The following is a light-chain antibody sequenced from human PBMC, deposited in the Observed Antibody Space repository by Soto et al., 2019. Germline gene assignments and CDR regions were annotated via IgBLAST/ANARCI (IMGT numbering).Light chain of an antibody. CDR3: QHYNSYSEA. V-gene: IGKV1-5*03. Sequence: DIQMTQSQSSLSASVEERVIITCRASQSISNHLNWYQQKPGKAPKLLIYKASTLKSGVPSRFSGSGSGTEFTLTISSLQPDDFATYYCQHYNSYSEAFGQGTKVDI. CDR1: QSISNH. J-gene: IGKJ1*01. CDR2: KAS.